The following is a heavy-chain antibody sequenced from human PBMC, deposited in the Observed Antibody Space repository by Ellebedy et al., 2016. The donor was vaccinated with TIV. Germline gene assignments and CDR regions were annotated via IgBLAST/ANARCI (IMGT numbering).Heavy chain of an antibody. CDR3: TCLQLGIADYFDY. V-gene: IGHV1-46*01. D-gene: IGHD6-13*01. Sequence: ASVKVSCKASGYTFTKYYMHWVRQAPGQGLEWMGMINPSGGSTSYAQKFQGRVTMTRDTSTSTVYMELSSPRSEDTAVYYCTCLQLGIADYFDYWGQGALVTVSS. CDR1: GYTFTKYY. J-gene: IGHJ4*02. CDR2: INPSGGST.